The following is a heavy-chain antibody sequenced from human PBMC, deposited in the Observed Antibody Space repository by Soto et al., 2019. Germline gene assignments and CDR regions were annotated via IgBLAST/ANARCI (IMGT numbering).Heavy chain of an antibody. CDR1: GYTFTSYG. D-gene: IGHD3-3*01. J-gene: IGHJ6*02. CDR2: ISAYNGNT. V-gene: IGHV1-18*01. CDR3: ARVNRASYYDFWCPTSTPLDV. Sequence: QVQLVQSGAEVKKPGASVKVSCKASGYTFTSYGISWVRQAPGQGLEWMGWISAYNGNTNYAQKLQGRVTMTTDTSTRTAYMELRSLGSDDTAVYYCARVNRASYYDFWCPTSTPLDVWGQGTTVTVSS.